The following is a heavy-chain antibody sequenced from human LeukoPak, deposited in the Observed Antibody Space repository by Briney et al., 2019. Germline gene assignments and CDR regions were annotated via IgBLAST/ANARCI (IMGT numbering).Heavy chain of an antibody. CDR1: GFTFSSYA. Sequence: PGGSLRLSCAASGFTFSSYAMSWVRQAPGKGLEWVSAISGSGGSTYYADSVKGRFTISRDNSKNTLYLQMSSLRAEDTAVYYCAKDGRVVVPAAIGYYTHVWGKGTTVTVSS. CDR3: AKDGRVVVPAAIGYYTHV. J-gene: IGHJ6*03. CDR2: ISGSGGST. V-gene: IGHV3-23*01. D-gene: IGHD2-2*01.